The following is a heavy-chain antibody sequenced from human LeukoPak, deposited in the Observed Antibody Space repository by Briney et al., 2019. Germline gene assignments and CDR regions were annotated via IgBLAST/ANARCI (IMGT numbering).Heavy chain of an antibody. CDR1: GFTFSSYS. Sequence: PGGSLRLSCAASGFTFSSYSMNWVRQAPGKGLEWVSSISSSSSYIYYADSVKGRFTISRDNAKNSLYLRMNSLRAEDTAVYYCARDLSRDYYGSGSYQRWGQGTLVTVSS. J-gene: IGHJ4*02. D-gene: IGHD3-10*01. CDR2: ISSSSSYI. CDR3: ARDLSRDYYGSGSYQR. V-gene: IGHV3-21*01.